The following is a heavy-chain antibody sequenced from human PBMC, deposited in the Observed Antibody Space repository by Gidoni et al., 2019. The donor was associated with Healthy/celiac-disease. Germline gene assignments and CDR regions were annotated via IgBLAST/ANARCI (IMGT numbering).Heavy chain of an antibody. Sequence: QLQLQESGPGLVKPSETLSLTCTVSGGSISSSSYYWGWIRQPPGKGLEWIGSIYYSGSTYYNPSLKSRVTISVDTSKNQFSLKLSSVTAADTAVYYCARHGILAENWFDPWGQGTLVTVSS. D-gene: IGHD6-19*01. J-gene: IGHJ5*02. CDR2: IYYSGST. CDR1: GGSISSSSYY. CDR3: ARHGILAENWFDP. V-gene: IGHV4-39*01.